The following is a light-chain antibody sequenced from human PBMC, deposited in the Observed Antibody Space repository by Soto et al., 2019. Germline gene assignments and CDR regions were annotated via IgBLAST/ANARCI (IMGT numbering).Light chain of an antibody. V-gene: IGLV2-23*03. J-gene: IGLJ2*01. CDR1: SSDVGSYNL. CDR3: CSYAGSSTFVV. Sequence: QSALTQPASVSGSPGQSITISCTGTSSDVGSYNLVSWYQQHPGKAPKLMIYEGSKRPSGVSNRFSDSKSGNTASLTISGLQAEDEADSYCCSYAGSSTFVVFGGGTKVTVL. CDR2: EGS.